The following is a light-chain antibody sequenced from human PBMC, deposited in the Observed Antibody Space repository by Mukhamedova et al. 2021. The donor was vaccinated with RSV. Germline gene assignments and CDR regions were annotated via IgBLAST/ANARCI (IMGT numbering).Light chain of an antibody. Sequence: SQSVSSSYLAWYQQKPGQAPRLLIYGASSRATGIPDRFSGSGSGTDFTLTISRLEPEDFAVYYCQLYGSSQVFFGQGTKLEIK. CDR3: QLYGSSQVF. CDR1: QSVSSSY. J-gene: IGKJ2*01. CDR2: GAS. V-gene: IGKV3-20*01.